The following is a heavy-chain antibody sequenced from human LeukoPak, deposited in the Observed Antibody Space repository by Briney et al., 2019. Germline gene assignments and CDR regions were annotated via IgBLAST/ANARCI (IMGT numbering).Heavy chain of an antibody. CDR3: ARVVVRGVHDY. CDR2: IKQDGSEK. Sequence: GGSLRLSCAASGFTFSSYWMSWVRQAPGKGLEWVANIKQDGSEKYYVDSVKGRFTISRDNTKNSLYLQMNSLRAEDTAVYYCARVVVRGVHDYWGQGTLVTVSS. D-gene: IGHD3-10*01. V-gene: IGHV3-7*01. CDR1: GFTFSSYW. J-gene: IGHJ4*02.